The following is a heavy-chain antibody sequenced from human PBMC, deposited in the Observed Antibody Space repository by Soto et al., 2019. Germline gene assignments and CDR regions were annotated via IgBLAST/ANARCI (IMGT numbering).Heavy chain of an antibody. CDR3: ARANEITFGGVIARYYYYMDV. D-gene: IGHD3-16*02. CDR2: MNPNSGNT. Sequence: AASVKVSCKASGYTFTSYDINWVRQATGQGLEWMGWMNPNSGNTGYAQKFQGRVTMTRNTSISTAYMELSSLRSEDTAVYYCARANEITFGGVIARYYYYMDVWGKGTTVTVSS. CDR1: GYTFTSYD. J-gene: IGHJ6*03. V-gene: IGHV1-8*01.